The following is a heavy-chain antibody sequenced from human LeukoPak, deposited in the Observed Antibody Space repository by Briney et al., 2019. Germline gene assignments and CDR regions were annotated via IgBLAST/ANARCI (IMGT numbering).Heavy chain of an antibody. CDR2: IYHSGST. V-gene: IGHV4-38-2*02. J-gene: IGHJ4*02. D-gene: IGHD3-22*01. CDR3: ARGPLVVMWEYYFDY. CDR1: GYSISSGYY. Sequence: SETLSLTCTVSGYSISSGYYWGWIRQPPGKGLEWIGSIYHSGSTYYNPSLKSRVTISVDTSKNQFSLKLSSVTAADTAVYYCARGPLVVMWEYYFDYWGQGTLVTVSS.